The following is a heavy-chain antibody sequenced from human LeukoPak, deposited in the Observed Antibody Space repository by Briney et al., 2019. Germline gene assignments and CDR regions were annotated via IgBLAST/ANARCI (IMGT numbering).Heavy chain of an antibody. CDR1: GFNFNSYW. J-gene: IGHJ4*02. CDR2: INGDGSNT. CDR3: ARTPRLDY. Sequence: QAGGSLRLSCAASGFNFNSYWMHWVRQAPGKGLVWVSCINGDGSNTRYADSVEGRFTISRDNAKDTLYLQVNSLRAEDTAVYYCARTPRLDYWGQGTLVTVSS. V-gene: IGHV3-74*01.